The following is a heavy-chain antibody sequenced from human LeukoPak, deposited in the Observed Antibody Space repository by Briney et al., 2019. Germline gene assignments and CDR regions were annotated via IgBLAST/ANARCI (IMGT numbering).Heavy chain of an antibody. Sequence: ASVKVSCKASGGTFSSYAISWVRQAPGQGLEWMGWINPNSGGTNYAQKFQGRVTMTRDTSISTAYMELSRLRSDDTAVYYCASFALGDYDNYWGQGTLVTVSS. CDR1: GGTFSSYA. V-gene: IGHV1-2*02. CDR3: ASFALGDYDNY. D-gene: IGHD4-17*01. J-gene: IGHJ4*02. CDR2: INPNSGGT.